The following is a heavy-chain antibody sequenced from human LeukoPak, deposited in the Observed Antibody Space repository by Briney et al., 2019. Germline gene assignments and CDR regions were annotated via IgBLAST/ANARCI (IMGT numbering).Heavy chain of an antibody. V-gene: IGHV4-39*01. J-gene: IGHJ4*02. D-gene: IGHD3-3*01. CDR2: IYYSGST. CDR3: ASDHYDFWPTSREFDY. CDR1: GGSISSSSYY. Sequence: PSETLSLTCTVSGGSISSSSYYWGWIRQPPGRGLEWIGTIYYSGSTYYNPSLKSRVTISVDTSKNQFSLKLSSVTAADTAVYYCASDHYDFWPTSREFDYWGQGTLVTVSS.